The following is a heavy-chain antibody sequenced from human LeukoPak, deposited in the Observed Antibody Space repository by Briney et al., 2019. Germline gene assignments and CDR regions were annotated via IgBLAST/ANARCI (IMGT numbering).Heavy chain of an antibody. J-gene: IGHJ3*02. Sequence: GGSLRLSCAASGFTFSSYWMGWVRQAPGKGLEWVANIKQDGSEKYYVDSGKGRFTISRDNAKNSLYLQMNSLRAEDTAVYYCAREFSVVRVRDAFDIWGQGTMVTVSS. CDR1: GFTFSSYW. CDR2: IKQDGSEK. CDR3: AREFSVVRVRDAFDI. D-gene: IGHD2-21*01. V-gene: IGHV3-7*01.